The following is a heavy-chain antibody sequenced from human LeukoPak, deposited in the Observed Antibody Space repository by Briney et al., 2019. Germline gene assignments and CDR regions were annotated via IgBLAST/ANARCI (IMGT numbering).Heavy chain of an antibody. V-gene: IGHV1-18*01. D-gene: IGHD2-15*01. J-gene: IGHJ4*02. CDR1: GYTFSNYG. CDR3: ARESYCSGRNCYSGAGEY. CDR2: ISAHNGNT. Sequence: ASVKVSCKASGYTFSNYGITWVRQAPGQGLEWMGWISAHNGNTKYAQNLQGRVTMTTDTSTSTAYMELRRLTSDDTAVYECARESYCSGRNCYSGAGEYWGQGTLVSVSS.